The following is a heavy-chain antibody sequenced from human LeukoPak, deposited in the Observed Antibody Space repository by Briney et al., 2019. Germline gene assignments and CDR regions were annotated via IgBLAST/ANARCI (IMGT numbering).Heavy chain of an antibody. J-gene: IGHJ6*02. V-gene: IGHV3-30*18. CDR3: AKEEGEGTGVLRYFDWLPYYYYGMDV. D-gene: IGHD3-9*01. Sequence: PGRSLRLSCAASGFTFSSYGMHWVRQAPGKGLEWVAVISYDGSNKYYADSVKGRFTISRDNPKNTLYLQMNSLRAEDTAVYYCAKEEGEGTGVLRYFDWLPYYYYGMDVWGQGTTVTVSS. CDR1: GFTFSSYG. CDR2: ISYDGSNK.